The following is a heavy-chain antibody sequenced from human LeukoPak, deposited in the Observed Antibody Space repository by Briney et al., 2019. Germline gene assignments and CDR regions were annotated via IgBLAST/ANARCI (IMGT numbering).Heavy chain of an antibody. CDR1: GIGFDGAY. J-gene: IGHJ5*02. Sequence: PGGSLRLSCAASGIGFDGAYMSWVRQAPGKGLEWVSAIGGRGGSTYYADSLEGRFTIARDNSKDMVYLQMNSLKVEDTAIYYCGKEGGAWGQGTKVTVSS. CDR3: GKEGGA. V-gene: IGHV3-23*01. D-gene: IGHD3-16*01. CDR2: IGGRGGST.